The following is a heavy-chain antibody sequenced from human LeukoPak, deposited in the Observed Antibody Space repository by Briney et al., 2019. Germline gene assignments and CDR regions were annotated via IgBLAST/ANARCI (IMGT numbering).Heavy chain of an antibody. CDR3: ARDYYGSGSYQHYYYGMDV. D-gene: IGHD3-10*01. CDR1: GGTFSSYA. CDR2: IIPILGIA. V-gene: IGHV1-69*04. Sequence: SVKVSCKASGGTFSSYAISWVRQAPGQGLEWMGRIIPILGIANYAQKFQGRVTITADKSTSTAYMELSSLRSEDTAVYYCARDYYGSGSYQHYYYGMDVWGQGTTVTVSS. J-gene: IGHJ6*02.